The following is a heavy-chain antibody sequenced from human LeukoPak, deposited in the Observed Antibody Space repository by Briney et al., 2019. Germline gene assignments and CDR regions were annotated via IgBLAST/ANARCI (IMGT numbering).Heavy chain of an antibody. D-gene: IGHD5-12*01. J-gene: IGHJ6*02. Sequence: PGGSLRLSCAASGLTFSSYDMHWVRQATGKGLEWVSAIGTAGDTYYPGSVKGRFTISRENAKNSLYLQMNSLRAGDTAVYYCARFMSHSGYDSRYYYYGMDVWGQGTTVTVSS. CDR3: ARFMSHSGYDSRYYYYGMDV. CDR1: GLTFSSYD. V-gene: IGHV3-13*01. CDR2: IGTAGDT.